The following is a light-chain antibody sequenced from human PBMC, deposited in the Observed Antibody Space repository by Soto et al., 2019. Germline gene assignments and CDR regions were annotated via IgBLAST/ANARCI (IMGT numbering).Light chain of an antibody. CDR2: EVN. J-gene: IGLJ3*02. CDR3: CSYAGNGAWV. Sequence: QSALTQPPSASGSPGQSVTISCTGTSSDVGAYNYVSWYQQHPGKAPKLIIFEVNRRPSGVSDRFSGSKSGNTASLTISGLQAEDEGDFFCCSYAGNGAWVFGGGTKLTVL. CDR1: SSDVGAYNY. V-gene: IGLV2-8*01.